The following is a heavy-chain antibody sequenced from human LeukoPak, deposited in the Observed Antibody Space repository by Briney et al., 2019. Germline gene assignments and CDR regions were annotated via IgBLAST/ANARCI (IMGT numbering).Heavy chain of an antibody. CDR3: AKDRLTRFFDY. Sequence: GRSLRLSCAASGFIFSSYDMYWVRQAPGKGLEWVAVISNDGNNKQYADSVKGRFTISRDNSKNTLYLQMNSLRADDTAVYFCAKDRLTRFFDYWGQGTLVTVSS. CDR2: ISNDGNNK. D-gene: IGHD3-9*01. CDR1: GFIFSSYD. J-gene: IGHJ4*02. V-gene: IGHV3-30*18.